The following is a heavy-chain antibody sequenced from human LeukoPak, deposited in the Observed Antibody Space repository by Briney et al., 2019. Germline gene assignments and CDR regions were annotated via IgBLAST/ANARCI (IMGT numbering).Heavy chain of an antibody. CDR1: GYTFTSYG. Sequence: ASVKVSCKASGYTFTSYGISWVRQAPGQGLEWMGWISAYNGNTNYAQKLQGRVTMTTDTSTSTAYMELRSLRSDDTAVYYCARAGYRSSTSCYDYRSGFDPWGQGTLVTVSS. CDR2: ISAYNGNT. V-gene: IGHV1-18*01. D-gene: IGHD2-2*01. J-gene: IGHJ5*02. CDR3: ARAGYRSSTSCYDYRSGFDP.